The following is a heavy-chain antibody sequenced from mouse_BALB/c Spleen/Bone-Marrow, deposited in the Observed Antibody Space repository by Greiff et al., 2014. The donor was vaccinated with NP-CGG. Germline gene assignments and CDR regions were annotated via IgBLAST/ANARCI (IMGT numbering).Heavy chain of an antibody. CDR3: TRDTMDY. V-gene: IGHV1S56*01. CDR1: GYTFTTYY. CDR2: IYPGNVNT. Sequence: VKLMESGPELVKPGASVRISCKASGYTFTTYYIHWVKQRPGQGLEWIGWIYPGNVNTKYNEKFKGKATPTADKSSSTAYMQLSSLTSEDSAVFFCTRDTMDYWGQGTSVTVSS. J-gene: IGHJ4*01.